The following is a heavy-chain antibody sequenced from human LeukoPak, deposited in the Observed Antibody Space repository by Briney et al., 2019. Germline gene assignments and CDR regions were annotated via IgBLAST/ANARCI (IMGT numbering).Heavy chain of an antibody. CDR3: AAVPDAFDI. CDR1: GFTFSSYG. J-gene: IGHJ3*02. Sequence: GGSLRLSCVASGFTFSSYGMHWVRQAPGKGLEWVAVISYDGSNKYYADSVKGRFTISRDNSKNTLYLQMNSLRAEDTAVYYCAAVPDAFDIWGQGTMVTVSS. V-gene: IGHV3-30*19. D-gene: IGHD2-2*01. CDR2: ISYDGSNK.